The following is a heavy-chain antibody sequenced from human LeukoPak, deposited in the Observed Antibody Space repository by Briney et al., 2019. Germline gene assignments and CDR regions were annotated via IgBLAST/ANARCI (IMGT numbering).Heavy chain of an antibody. J-gene: IGHJ3*02. CDR1: GGSFSGYY. D-gene: IGHD7-27*01. CDR2: INHSGST. V-gene: IGHV4-34*01. CDR3: ARAGATGFDI. Sequence: PSETLSLTXAVYGGSFSGYYWSWIRQPPGKGLEWIGEINHSGSTNYNPSLKSRVTISVDTSKNQFSLKLSSVTAADTAVYYCARAGATGFDIWGQGTMVTVSS.